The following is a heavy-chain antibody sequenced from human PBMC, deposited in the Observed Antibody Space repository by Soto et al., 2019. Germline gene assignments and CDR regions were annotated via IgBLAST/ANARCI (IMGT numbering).Heavy chain of an antibody. V-gene: IGHV1-69*13. CDR1: GGTFGSYA. D-gene: IGHD2-2*01. CDR3: ARSQGSSTSLEIYYYYYYGMDV. J-gene: IGHJ6*02. CDR2: IIPIPGTA. Sequence: SVKVSCKASGGTFGSYAISWVRQAPGQGLEWMGGIIPIPGTANYAQKFQGRVTIAADESTSTAYMELSSLRSEDTAVYYCARSQGSSTSLEIYYYYYYGMDVWGQGTTVTVS.